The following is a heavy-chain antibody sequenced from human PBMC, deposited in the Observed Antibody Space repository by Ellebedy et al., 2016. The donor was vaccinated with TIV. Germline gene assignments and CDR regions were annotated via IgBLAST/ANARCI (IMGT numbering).Heavy chain of an antibody. J-gene: IGHJ6*02. CDR1: GYTFTNYD. V-gene: IGHV1-8*01. CDR3: ARDPGIQLWFRPYYGMDV. Sequence: ASVKVSCXASGYTFTNYDINWVRQATGQGLEWMGWMKPNSGNTGYAQKFQGRVTMTRNTSISTAYLDLSSLRSDDTAVYYCARDPGIQLWFRPYYGMDVWGQGTTVTVSS. CDR2: MKPNSGNT. D-gene: IGHD5-18*01.